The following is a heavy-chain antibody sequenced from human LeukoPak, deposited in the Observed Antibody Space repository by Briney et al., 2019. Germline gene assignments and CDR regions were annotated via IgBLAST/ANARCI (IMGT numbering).Heavy chain of an antibody. D-gene: IGHD6-13*01. V-gene: IGHV3-21*01. J-gene: IGHJ4*02. CDR3: ARWSSSWYYFDY. Sequence: GGSLRFSCAASGFTFSSYTMNWVRQAPGKGLEWVSSITSSSSYIYYADSLKGRFTISRDNARNSLYLQMNSLRAEDTAVYYCARWSSSWYYFDYWGQGTLVTVSS. CDR2: ITSSSSYI. CDR1: GFTFSSYT.